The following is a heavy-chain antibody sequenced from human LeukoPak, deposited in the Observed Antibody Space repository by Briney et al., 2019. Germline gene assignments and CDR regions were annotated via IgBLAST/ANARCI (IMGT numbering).Heavy chain of an antibody. CDR1: GGTFSSYA. CDR3: ARGYYDSSGYPYSRAYYFDC. Sequence: SVKVSCKASGGTFSSYAISWVRQAPGQGLEWMGGIIPIFGTANYAQKFQGRVTITTDESTSTAYMELSSLRSEDTAVYYCARGYYDSSGYPYSRAYYFDCWGQGTLVTVSS. J-gene: IGHJ4*02. V-gene: IGHV1-69*05. CDR2: IIPIFGTA. D-gene: IGHD3-22*01.